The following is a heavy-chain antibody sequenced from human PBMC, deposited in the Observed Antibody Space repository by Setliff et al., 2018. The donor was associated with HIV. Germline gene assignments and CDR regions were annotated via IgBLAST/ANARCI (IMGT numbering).Heavy chain of an antibody. V-gene: IGHV3-21*01. Sequence: GSLRLSCAASGFTFSSYSMNWVRQAPGKGLEWVSSISSSSSYIYYADSVKGRFTISRDNAKNSLYLEMDSLRADDTAIYYCAKDRPHMASALNYWGQGTLVTVSS. J-gene: IGHJ4*02. CDR1: GFTFSSYS. CDR2: ISSSSSYI. CDR3: AKDRPHMASALNY. D-gene: IGHD2-21*01.